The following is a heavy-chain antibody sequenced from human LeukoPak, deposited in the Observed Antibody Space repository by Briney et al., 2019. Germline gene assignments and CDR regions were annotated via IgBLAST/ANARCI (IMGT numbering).Heavy chain of an antibody. J-gene: IGHJ3*02. CDR2: IYHSGST. Sequence: SETLSLTCTVSGYSISSGYYWGCIRQPPGKGLEWIGSIYHSGSTYYNPSLKSRVTISVDTSKNQFSLKLSSVTAADTAVYYCARDKVGYLGAFDIWGQGTMVTVSS. CDR1: GYSISSGYY. V-gene: IGHV4-38-2*02. CDR3: ARDKVGYLGAFDI. D-gene: IGHD1-26*01.